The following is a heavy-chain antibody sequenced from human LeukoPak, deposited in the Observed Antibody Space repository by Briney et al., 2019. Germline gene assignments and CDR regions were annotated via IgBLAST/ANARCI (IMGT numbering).Heavy chain of an antibody. CDR1: GFSFSSYE. J-gene: IGHJ4*02. D-gene: IGHD4/OR15-4a*01. CDR3: ARGPYGGYVDY. V-gene: IGHV3-48*03. Sequence: GGSLRLSCAASGFSFSSYEMNWVRQPPGKGLEWISYISSSVSSGSSIYYADSVKGRFTISRDNAKNSLYLQMNSLRAEDTAVYYCARGPYGGYVDYWGQGTLVTVSS. CDR2: ISSSVSSGSSI.